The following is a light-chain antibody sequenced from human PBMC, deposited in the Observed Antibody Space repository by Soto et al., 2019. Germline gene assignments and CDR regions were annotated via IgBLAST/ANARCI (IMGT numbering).Light chain of an antibody. CDR2: GAS. CDR1: QSVSSN. V-gene: IGKV3-15*01. CDR3: QQYNNWPPK. J-gene: IGKJ1*01. Sequence: EIVMTQSPATLSVSPGERATLSCRVSQSVSSNLAWYQQKPGQAPRLLIYGASTRATGIPARFSGSGSGTEFTLTISSLQSEDFAVYYCQQYNNWPPKFGQGTKVDIK.